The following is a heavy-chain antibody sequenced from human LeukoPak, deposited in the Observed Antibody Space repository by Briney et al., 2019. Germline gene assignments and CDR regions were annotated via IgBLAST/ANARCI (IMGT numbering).Heavy chain of an antibody. J-gene: IGHJ4*02. V-gene: IGHV4-30-4*08. CDR1: GGSISSGDYY. CDR2: IYYSGST. D-gene: IGHD6-13*01. Sequence: SETLSLTCTVSGGSISSGDYYWSWIRQPPGKGLEWIGYIYYSGSTYYNPSLKSRVTISVDTSKNQFSLKLSSVTAADTAVYYCARAESSSWMYYFDYWGQGTLVTVST. CDR3: ARAESSSWMYYFDY.